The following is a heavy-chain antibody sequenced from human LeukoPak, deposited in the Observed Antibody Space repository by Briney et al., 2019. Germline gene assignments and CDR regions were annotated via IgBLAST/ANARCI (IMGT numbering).Heavy chain of an antibody. CDR3: ARAPPNWGFDY. CDR2: IIPTSTIP. Sequence: SVKVSCKASGGTFSSFAIGWVRQAPGQGLEWMGGIIPTSTIPNYTQKFRDRLTISADESTRTAYLELSSLRSEDTAVYYCARAPPNWGFDYWGQGILVTVSS. CDR1: GGTFSSFA. V-gene: IGHV1-69*13. J-gene: IGHJ4*02. D-gene: IGHD7-27*01.